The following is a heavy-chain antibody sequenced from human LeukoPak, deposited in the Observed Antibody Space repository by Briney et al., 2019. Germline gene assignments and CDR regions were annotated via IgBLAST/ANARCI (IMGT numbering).Heavy chain of an antibody. CDR3: AKDGGRQCAAGRCTYPLYFVDV. V-gene: IGHV4-4*07. Sequence: KPSETLSLTCTVSGGSISGYYWSWIRQPAGKGPEFLGRIHTNGDTLYKSHLEGRVAMSVDMSQNQFYLPLTSVTAADRAVYYCAKDGGRQCAAGRCTYPLYFVDVWGKGTMVSVSS. J-gene: IGHJ6*04. CDR2: IHTNGDT. CDR1: GGSISGYY. D-gene: IGHD6-19*01.